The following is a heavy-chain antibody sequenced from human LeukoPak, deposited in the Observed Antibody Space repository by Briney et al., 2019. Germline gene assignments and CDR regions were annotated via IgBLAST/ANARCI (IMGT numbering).Heavy chain of an antibody. CDR3: ARDPERYLRMGHYDY. CDR1: GFTFSSSA. J-gene: IGHJ4*02. CDR2: IDYDSSHI. V-gene: IGHV3-21*01. D-gene: IGHD3-16*01. Sequence: PGGSLRLSCAVSGFTFSSSAMNWVRQVPGKGLEWVSSIDYDSSHIYYAASVRGRFSISRDNARDSVYLQMDSLRADDTAVYYCARDPERYLRMGHYDYWGQGTLVIVSS.